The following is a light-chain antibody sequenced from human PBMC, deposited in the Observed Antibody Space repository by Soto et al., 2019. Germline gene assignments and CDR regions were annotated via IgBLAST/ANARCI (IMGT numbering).Light chain of an antibody. Sequence: QSVLTQPPSVSGAPGQRVTLSCTGSRSNIGAAYDVNWYQQRPGSAPKLLIYGNRNRPSGVPDQFSGSRSGTSASLAITGLQVDDEADYYCQSYDSRLSAVVFGGGTKLTVL. CDR2: GNR. J-gene: IGLJ2*01. CDR1: RSNIGAAYD. V-gene: IGLV1-40*01. CDR3: QSYDSRLSAVV.